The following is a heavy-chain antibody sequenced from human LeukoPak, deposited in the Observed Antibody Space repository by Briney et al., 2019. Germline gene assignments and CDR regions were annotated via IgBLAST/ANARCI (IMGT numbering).Heavy chain of an antibody. V-gene: IGHV3-21*01. CDR1: GFTFSSYS. CDR2: ISSSSSYI. J-gene: IGHJ4*02. D-gene: IGHD2-15*01. Sequence: GGSLRLSCAASGFTFSSYSLNWVRQAPGKGLEWVSSISSSSSYIYYADSVKGRFTISRDNAKNSLYLQMNSLRAEDTAVYYCARIVVVVAATGELEGPLDYWGQGTLVTVSS. CDR3: ARIVVVVAATGELEGPLDY.